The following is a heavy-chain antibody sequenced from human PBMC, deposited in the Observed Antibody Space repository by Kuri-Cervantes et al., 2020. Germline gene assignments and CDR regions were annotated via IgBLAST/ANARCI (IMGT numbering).Heavy chain of an antibody. CDR3: AKARDYGDYLNSFDP. D-gene: IGHD4-17*01. V-gene: IGHV3-30-3*01. CDR1: GFTFSSYA. J-gene: IGHJ5*02. Sequence: GGSLRLSCAASGFTFSSYAMHWVRQAPGKGLEWVAVISYDGGNKYYADSVKGRFTISRDSSKNTLYLKMNSLRAEDTAVYYCAKARDYGDYLNSFDPWGQGTLVTVSS. CDR2: ISYDGGNK.